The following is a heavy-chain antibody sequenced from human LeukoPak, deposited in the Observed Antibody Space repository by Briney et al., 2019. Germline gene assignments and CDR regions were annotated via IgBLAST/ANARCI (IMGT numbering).Heavy chain of an antibody. J-gene: IGHJ3*02. V-gene: IGHV1-8*01. CDR1: GYTFTSYD. Sequence: ASVKVSCKASGYTFTSYDINWVRQATGQGLEWMGWMNPNSGNTGYAQKFQGRVTMTRNTSISTAYMELSSLRSEDTAVYYCARTYYDFWRGFDAFDIWGQGTMVTVSS. CDR2: MNPNSGNT. D-gene: IGHD3-3*01. CDR3: ARTYYDFWRGFDAFDI.